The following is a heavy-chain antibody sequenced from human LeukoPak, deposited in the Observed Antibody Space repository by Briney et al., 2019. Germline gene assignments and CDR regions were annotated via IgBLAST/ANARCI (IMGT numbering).Heavy chain of an antibody. CDR2: ISNSGST. Sequence: PSQTLSLTCTVSGGSINSGGYYWSWIRQHPGKGLEWIGYISNSGSTYYHPSLRSRLAISVDTSKNQFSLELSSVTAADTAVYYCARGLSDTAMVVTDYWGQGTLVTVSS. V-gene: IGHV4-31*03. J-gene: IGHJ4*02. CDR3: ARGLSDTAMVVTDY. CDR1: GGSINSGGYY. D-gene: IGHD5-18*01.